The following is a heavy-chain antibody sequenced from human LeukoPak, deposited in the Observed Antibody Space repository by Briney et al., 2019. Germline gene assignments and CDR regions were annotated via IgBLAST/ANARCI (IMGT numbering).Heavy chain of an antibody. D-gene: IGHD3-10*01. Sequence: SETLSLTCAVYGGSFSGYYWSWIRQPPGKGLEWIGEINHSGSTNYNPSLKSRVTISVDTSKNQFSLKLSSVTAADTAVYYCARDSLWFGEAYGMDVWGQGTTVTVSS. CDR3: ARDSLWFGEAYGMDV. CDR1: GGSFSGYY. CDR2: INHSGST. V-gene: IGHV4-34*01. J-gene: IGHJ6*02.